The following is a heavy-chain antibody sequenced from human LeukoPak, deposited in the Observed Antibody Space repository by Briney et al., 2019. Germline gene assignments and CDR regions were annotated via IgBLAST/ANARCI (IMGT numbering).Heavy chain of an antibody. Sequence: GGSLRLSCAVSGFTASGFTFSRNSMSWVRQAPGKGLDWVASIREDGSEKYYVDSVKGRFTISRDNAKNSLYLQMDSLRDEDTAVYFCAKELTTERTPGVDSWGQGTLVTVSS. CDR1: GFTFSRNS. CDR2: IREDGSEK. CDR3: AKELTTERTPGVDS. V-gene: IGHV3-7*01. J-gene: IGHJ4*02. D-gene: IGHD4-17*01.